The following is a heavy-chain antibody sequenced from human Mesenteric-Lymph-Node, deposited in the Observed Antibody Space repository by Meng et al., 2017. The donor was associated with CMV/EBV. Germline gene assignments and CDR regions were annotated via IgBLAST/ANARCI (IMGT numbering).Heavy chain of an antibody. Sequence: CAASEFIFTNHWMHWVRQVPGKGLVWVSRINGDGSTAYADSVKGRFTISRDNAKNTLYLQMNSLRAEDTAVYYCAREDLAAAGYFDYWGQGTLVTVSS. CDR1: EFIFTNHW. V-gene: IGHV3-74*01. J-gene: IGHJ4*02. CDR3: AREDLAAAGYFDY. D-gene: IGHD6-13*01. CDR2: INGDGST.